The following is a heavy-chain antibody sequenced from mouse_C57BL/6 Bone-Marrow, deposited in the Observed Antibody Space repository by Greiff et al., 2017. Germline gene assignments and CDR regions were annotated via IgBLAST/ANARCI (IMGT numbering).Heavy chain of an antibody. V-gene: IGHV5-9-1*02. CDR2: FSSGGDYI. Sequence: EVKLMESGEGLVKPGGSLKLSCAASGFTFSSYAMSWVRQTPEKRLEWVAYFSSGGDYIYYADTVKGRFTISRANARNTLYLQMSSLKSEDTAMYYCTKVSIYYYGSSPDFDAMDYWGQGTSVTVSS. CDR3: TKVSIYYYGSSPDFDAMDY. J-gene: IGHJ4*01. CDR1: GFTFSSYA. D-gene: IGHD1-1*01.